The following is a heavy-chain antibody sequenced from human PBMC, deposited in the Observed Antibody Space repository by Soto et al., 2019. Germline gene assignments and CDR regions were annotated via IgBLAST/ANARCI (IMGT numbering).Heavy chain of an antibody. Sequence: HWGPQILSNAWAGFTLGIYSLGWVRQATGKGLEWVAVISYDGSNKYYADSVKGRFTISRDNSKNTLYLQMNSLRAEDTAVYYCAKDQGVVLRYFDWLLQPLDYWGQGTLGTVTS. D-gene: IGHD3-9*01. CDR2: ISYDGSNK. J-gene: IGHJ4*02. V-gene: IGHV3-30*18. CDR1: GFTLGIYS. CDR3: AKDQGVVLRYFDWLLQPLDY.